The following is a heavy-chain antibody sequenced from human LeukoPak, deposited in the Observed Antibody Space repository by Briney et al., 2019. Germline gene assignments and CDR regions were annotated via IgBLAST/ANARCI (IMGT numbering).Heavy chain of an antibody. CDR1: GGSISSSSYY. CDR3: ARLLGPIVVVPAASVWSSARYNWFDP. V-gene: IGHV4-39*07. D-gene: IGHD2-2*01. J-gene: IGHJ5*02. Sequence: SETLSLTCTVSGGSISSSSYYWGWIRQPPGKGLEWIGEINHSGSTNYNPSLKSRVTISVDTSKNQFSLKLSSVTAADTAVYYCARLLGPIVVVPAASVWSSARYNWFDPWGQGTLVTVSS. CDR2: INHSGST.